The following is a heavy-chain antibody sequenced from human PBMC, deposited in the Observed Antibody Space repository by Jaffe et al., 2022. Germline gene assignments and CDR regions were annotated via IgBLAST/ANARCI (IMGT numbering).Heavy chain of an antibody. Sequence: EVQLVESGGGLVKPGGSLRLSCAASGFTFSSYSMNWVRQAPGKGLEWVSSISSSSSYIYYADSVKGRFTISRDNAKNSLYLQMNSLRAEDTAVYYCARRSMVQGVMGVYYYYMDVWGKGTTVTVSS. D-gene: IGHD3-10*01. J-gene: IGHJ6*03. CDR1: GFTFSSYS. CDR3: ARRSMVQGVMGVYYYYMDV. V-gene: IGHV3-21*01. CDR2: ISSSSSYI.